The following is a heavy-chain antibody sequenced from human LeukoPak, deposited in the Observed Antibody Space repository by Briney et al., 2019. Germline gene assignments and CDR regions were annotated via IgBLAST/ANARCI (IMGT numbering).Heavy chain of an antibody. J-gene: IGHJ6*04. D-gene: IGHD3-16*02. Sequence: KASETLSLTCAVYGESFSDYYWSWIRQPPGKGLEWIGSIYYSGSTYYNPSLKSRVTISVDTSKNQFSLKLSSVTAADTAVYYCATLTYYDYVWGSYRPLMDVWGKGTTVTVSS. V-gene: IGHV4-34*01. CDR3: ATLTYYDYVWGSYRPLMDV. CDR2: IYYSGST. CDR1: GESFSDYY.